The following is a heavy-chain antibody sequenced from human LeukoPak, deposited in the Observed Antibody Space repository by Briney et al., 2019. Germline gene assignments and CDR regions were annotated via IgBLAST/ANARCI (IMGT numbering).Heavy chain of an antibody. CDR2: INPSGGST. D-gene: IGHD2-15*01. CDR3: ARDWPDSRYCSGGSCYPR. V-gene: IGHV1-46*01. CDR1: GYTFTSYY. Sequence: ASVKVSCKASGYTFTSYYMHWVRQAPGQGLEWMGIINPSGGSTSYAQKLQGRVTMTRDTSTSTVYMELSSLRSEDTAVYYCARDWPDSRYCSGGSCYPRWGQGTLVTVSS. J-gene: IGHJ4*02.